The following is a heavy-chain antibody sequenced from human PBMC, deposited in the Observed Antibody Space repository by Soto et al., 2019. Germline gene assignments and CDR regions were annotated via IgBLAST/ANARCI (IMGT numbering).Heavy chain of an antibody. D-gene: IGHD6-13*01. Sequence: GGSLRLSCAASGFTFSSYAMSWVRQAPGKGLEWVSAISGSGGSTYYADSVKGRFTISRDNSKNTLYLQMNSLRAEDTAVYYCAKGRGYFIAAAGNGPPNWFDPWGQGTLVTVSS. CDR2: ISGSGGST. V-gene: IGHV3-23*01. J-gene: IGHJ5*02. CDR1: GFTFSSYA. CDR3: AKGRGYFIAAAGNGPPNWFDP.